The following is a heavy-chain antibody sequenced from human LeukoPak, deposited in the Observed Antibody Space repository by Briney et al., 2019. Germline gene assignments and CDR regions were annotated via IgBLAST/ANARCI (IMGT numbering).Heavy chain of an antibody. D-gene: IGHD4-11*01. CDR2: TSSSGSTI. Sequence: GGSLRLSCAASGFTSSSYEMNWVRQAPGKGLEWVSYTSSSGSTIYYADSVKGRFTISRDNPKNSLYLQMNSLRTEDTAVYYCARDVMTTVTTVWIYYYYYMDVWGKGTTVTVSS. CDR3: ARDVMTTVTTVWIYYYYYMDV. V-gene: IGHV3-48*03. CDR1: GFTSSSYE. J-gene: IGHJ6*03.